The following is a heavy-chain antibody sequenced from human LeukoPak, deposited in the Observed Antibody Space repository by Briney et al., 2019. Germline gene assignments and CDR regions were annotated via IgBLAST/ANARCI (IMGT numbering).Heavy chain of an antibody. V-gene: IGHV4-39*01. CDR2: VYYSGTT. Sequence: PSETLSLTCTVSGGSIASSGYYWSWVRQPPGKGLEWIATVYYSGTTYYNAPLKSRVTISVDTPKNQFSLKLSSVTAADTAVYYCARYVVVTTKYYFDYWGQGALVTVSS. CDR1: GGSIASSGYY. J-gene: IGHJ4*02. CDR3: ARYVVVTTKYYFDY. D-gene: IGHD2-21*02.